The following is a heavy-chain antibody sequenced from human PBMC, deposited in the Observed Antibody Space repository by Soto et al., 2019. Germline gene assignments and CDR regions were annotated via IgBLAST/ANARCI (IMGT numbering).Heavy chain of an antibody. CDR1: GGSVSSGSYY. V-gene: IGHV4-61*01. CDR3: ARSDSSGYSGLDY. D-gene: IGHD3-22*01. J-gene: IGHJ4*02. CDR2: IYYSGST. Sequence: SETLSLTCTVSGGSVSSGSYYWSWIRQPPGKGLEWIGYIYYSGSTNYNPSLKSRVTISVDTSKNQFSLKLSSVTAADTAVYYCARSDSSGYSGLDYWGQGTLVTVSS.